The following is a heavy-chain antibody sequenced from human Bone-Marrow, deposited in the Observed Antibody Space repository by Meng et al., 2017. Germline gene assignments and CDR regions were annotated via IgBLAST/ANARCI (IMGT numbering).Heavy chain of an antibody. J-gene: IGHJ4*02. CDR2: ISSSSSYI. V-gene: IGHV3-21*04. CDR1: GFTFSSYS. CDR3: AREQLWYTDYFDY. D-gene: IGHD5-18*01. Sequence: GGSLRLSCAASGFTFSSYSMNWVRQAPGKGLEWVSSISSSSSYIYYADSVKGRFTISRDNSKNTLYLQMNSLRAEDTAVYYCAREQLWYTDYFDYWGQGTLVTVSS.